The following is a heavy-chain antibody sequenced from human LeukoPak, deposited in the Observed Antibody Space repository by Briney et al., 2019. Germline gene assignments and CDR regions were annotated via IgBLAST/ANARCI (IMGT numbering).Heavy chain of an antibody. CDR3: SKESNYDSSGYFN. V-gene: IGHV3-23*01. CDR2: ISGSGDST. Sequence: GGSLRLSCGASGLTFISYAMSWVRQAPGKGLEWVSVISGSGDSTYYADSVKGRFTISRDNSKFTVHLLMTSLRPEDTAVYYCSKESNYDSSGYFNWGQGTLVTVSS. CDR1: GLTFISYA. J-gene: IGHJ4*02. D-gene: IGHD3-22*01.